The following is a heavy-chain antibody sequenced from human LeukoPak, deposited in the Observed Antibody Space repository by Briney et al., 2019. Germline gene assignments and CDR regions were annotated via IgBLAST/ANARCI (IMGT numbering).Heavy chain of an antibody. J-gene: IGHJ4*02. Sequence: EASVKVSCTASGYTFTGYYMHWVRQAPGQGLEWMGWINPNSGGTNYAQTFQGRVTMTRDTSISTAYMGLNRLRSDDTAMYYCARGEYSNGYPYRLDFWGQGTLLTVSS. D-gene: IGHD3-16*01. CDR3: ARGEYSNGYPYRLDF. V-gene: IGHV1-2*02. CDR2: INPNSGGT. CDR1: GYTFTGYY.